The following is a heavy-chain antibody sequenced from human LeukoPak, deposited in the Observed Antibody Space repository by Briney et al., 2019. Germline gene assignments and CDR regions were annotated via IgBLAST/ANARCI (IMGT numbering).Heavy chain of an antibody. CDR2: ISADNGNT. Sequence: ASVKVSCKASGYTFSSYGISWVRQAPGQGLEWMGWISADNGNTNYAQKLQGRVTMTTDTSTSTAYMELRSLRSDDTAVYYSARSPPRLTFYFDYWGQGTLVTVSS. D-gene: IGHD4/OR15-4a*01. CDR1: GYTFSSYG. V-gene: IGHV1-18*01. J-gene: IGHJ4*02. CDR3: ARSPPRLTFYFDY.